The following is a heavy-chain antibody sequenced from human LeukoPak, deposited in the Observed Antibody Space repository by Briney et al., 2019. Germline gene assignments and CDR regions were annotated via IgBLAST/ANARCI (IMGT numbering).Heavy chain of an antibody. J-gene: IGHJ4*02. CDR3: ARAVGGDGSGSL. CDR1: GYSISSGYY. CDR2: IYNSGST. D-gene: IGHD3-10*01. Sequence: SETLSLTCTVSGYSISSGYYWGWIRQAPGKGLEWIGSIYNSGSTYYNPSLKSRVTMSVDMSTRQISLKLSSVTAADTAVYYCARAVGGDGSGSLWGPGTLVTVSS. V-gene: IGHV4-38-2*02.